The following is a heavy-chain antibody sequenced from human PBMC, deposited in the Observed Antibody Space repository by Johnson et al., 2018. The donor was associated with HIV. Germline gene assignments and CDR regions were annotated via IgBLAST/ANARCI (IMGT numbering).Heavy chain of an antibody. D-gene: IGHD2-21*01. CDR2: ISGSGGTT. CDR1: GFMFDDYG. Sequence: VQLVESGGGVVRPGGSLRLSCTASGFMFDDYGMNWVRQAPGKGLEWVSSISGSGGTTYYADSVKGRFSISRDNSKNTLYVQMHSLRGEDTAVYFCAKSIVVVIVGDNDDAFDMWGLGTMVTVSS. J-gene: IGHJ3*02. CDR3: AKSIVVVIVGDNDDAFDM. V-gene: IGHV3-23*04.